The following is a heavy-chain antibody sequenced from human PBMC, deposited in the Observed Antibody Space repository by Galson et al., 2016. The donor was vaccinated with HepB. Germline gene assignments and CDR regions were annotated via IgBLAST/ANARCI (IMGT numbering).Heavy chain of an antibody. CDR3: AKDLERYGGNSAAYYYYGMDV. D-gene: IGHD4-23*01. CDR1: GFTFKIYG. J-gene: IGHJ6*02. CDR2: ISYAGTYT. Sequence: SLRLSCAAPGFTFKIYGMHWVRQAPGKGLEWVAVISYAGTYTYYGEPVKGRFPISRDNSQNTLYLQMNSLIPEDTATYYCAKDLERYGGNSAAYYYYGMDVWGQGTTVTVSS. V-gene: IGHV3-30*18.